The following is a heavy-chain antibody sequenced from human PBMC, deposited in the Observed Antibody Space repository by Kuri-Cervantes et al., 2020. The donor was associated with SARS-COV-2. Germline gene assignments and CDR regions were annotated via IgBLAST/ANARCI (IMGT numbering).Heavy chain of an antibody. V-gene: IGHV1-69*10. CDR1: GYTFTSYD. CDR2: IIPIFGIA. J-gene: IGHJ6*02. Sequence: SVKVSCKASGYTFTSYDISWVRQAPGQGLEWMGGIIPIFGIANYAQKFQGRVTITADKSTSTAYMELSSLRSEDTAVYYCASINSYGSNNYYYYGMDVWGQGTTVTSP. CDR3: ASINSYGSNNYYYYGMDV. D-gene: IGHD5-18*01.